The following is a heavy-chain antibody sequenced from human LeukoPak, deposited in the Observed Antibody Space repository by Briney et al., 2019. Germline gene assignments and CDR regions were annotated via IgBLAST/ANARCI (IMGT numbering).Heavy chain of an antibody. CDR3: ARARCSRTSCNTESDY. Sequence: GGSLRLSCAASGFTFSPYWMHWVRQAPGKGLVWVSRINSDGSSTTYAGSVKGRFTISRDNAKNTLYLQMNILRAEDTAVYYCARARCSRTSCNTESDYWGQGTLVTVSS. V-gene: IGHV3-74*01. CDR1: GFTFSPYW. J-gene: IGHJ4*02. CDR2: INSDGSST. D-gene: IGHD2-2*01.